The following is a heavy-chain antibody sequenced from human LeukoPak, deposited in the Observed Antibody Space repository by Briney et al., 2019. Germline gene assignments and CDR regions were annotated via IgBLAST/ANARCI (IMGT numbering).Heavy chain of an antibody. CDR3: ATHDYGDYVLDY. D-gene: IGHD4-17*01. V-gene: IGHV1-46*01. CDR2: INPSGGST. Sequence: ASAKVSCKASGYTFTSYYMHWVRQAPGQGLEWMGIINPSGGSTSYAQKFQGRVTMTRDTSTSTVYMELSSLRSEDTAVYYCATHDYGDYVLDYWGQGTLVTASS. J-gene: IGHJ4*02. CDR1: GYTFTSYY.